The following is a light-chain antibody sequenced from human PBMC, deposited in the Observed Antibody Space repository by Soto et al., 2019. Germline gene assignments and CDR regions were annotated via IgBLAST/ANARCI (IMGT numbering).Light chain of an antibody. CDR2: GAS. CDR3: QQYGGSMT. CDR1: QSVSSNS. J-gene: IGKJ1*01. V-gene: IGKV3-20*01. Sequence: VLMQSPGTLSLSPGERATLSCRARQSVSSNSLAWYQQKPGRAPRLLIYGASSRDTGIPDRFSGSGSGTNFTLTISRLEPEDLAVYYCQQYGGSMTFGQGTKVDIK.